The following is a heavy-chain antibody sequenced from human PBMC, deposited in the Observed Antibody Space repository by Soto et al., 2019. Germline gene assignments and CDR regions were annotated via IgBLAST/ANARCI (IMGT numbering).Heavy chain of an antibody. D-gene: IGHD3-10*01. Sequence: GGSLRLSCAASGFTVSSNYMNWVRQAPGKGLEWVSLIYPDGRTYYPDSVKGRFTISRDTSKNTLHLQMNSLRAEDSAVYYCTRASMVRGVVIDSPHYWGQGTLVT. CDR3: TRASMVRGVVIDSPHY. CDR1: GFTVSSNY. V-gene: IGHV3-66*01. J-gene: IGHJ4*02. CDR2: IYPDGRT.